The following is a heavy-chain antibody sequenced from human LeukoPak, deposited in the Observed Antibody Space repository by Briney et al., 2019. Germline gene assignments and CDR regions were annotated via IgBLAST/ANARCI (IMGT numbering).Heavy chain of an antibody. CDR3: AKGDYDSSGLDY. CDR1: GFTFSSYG. J-gene: IGHJ4*02. D-gene: IGHD3-22*01. Sequence: GGSQRLSCAASGFTFSSYGMHWVRQAPGKGLEWVAVISYDGSNKYYANSVKGRFTISSDNSKNTLYLQMNSLRAEDTAVYYCAKGDYDSSGLDYWGQGTLVTVSS. V-gene: IGHV3-30*18. CDR2: ISYDGSNK.